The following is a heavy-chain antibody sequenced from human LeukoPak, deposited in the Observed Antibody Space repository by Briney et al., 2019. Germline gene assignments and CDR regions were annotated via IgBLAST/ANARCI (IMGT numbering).Heavy chain of an antibody. D-gene: IGHD3-22*01. CDR3: AKAATFYYDSSGYSGY. CDR1: GFTFSSYA. J-gene: IGHJ4*02. Sequence: GGSLRLSCAASGFTFSSYAMSWVRQAPGKGLEWVSAISGSGGSTYYADSVKGRFAISRDNSKNTLYLQMNSLRAEDTAVYYCAKAATFYYDSSGYSGYWGQGTLVTVSS. V-gene: IGHV3-23*01. CDR2: ISGSGGST.